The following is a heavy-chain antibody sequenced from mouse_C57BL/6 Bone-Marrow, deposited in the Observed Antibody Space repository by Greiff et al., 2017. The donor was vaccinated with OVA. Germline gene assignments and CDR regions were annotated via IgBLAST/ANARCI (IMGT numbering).Heavy chain of an antibody. V-gene: IGHV5-6*01. Sequence: EVQLVESGGDLVKPGGSLKLSCAASGFTFSSYGMSWVRQTPDKRLEWVATISSGGSYPYYPASVKGRFTISRDNAKNTLYLQMSSLKSEDTAMYYCAGHGGSSPLCYAMDYWGQGTSVTVSS. CDR2: ISSGGSYP. D-gene: IGHD1-1*01. J-gene: IGHJ4*01. CDR1: GFTFSSYG. CDR3: AGHGGSSPLCYAMDY.